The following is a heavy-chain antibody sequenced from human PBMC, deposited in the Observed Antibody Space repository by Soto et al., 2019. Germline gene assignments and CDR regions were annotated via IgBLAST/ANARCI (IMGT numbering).Heavy chain of an antibody. D-gene: IGHD2-2*02. Sequence: PSETLSLTCPDSVGAICSYYLSWLRYPPSKGLEWIAYISYNGSTNYNPSLKSRVTISVDTSNNQFSLKLSSVTAADTAVYYCATTVVPAVIGPRGAWFDPWGQGTLVTVSS. CDR1: VGAICSYY. CDR3: ATTVVPAVIGPRGAWFDP. V-gene: IGHV4-59*01. J-gene: IGHJ5*02. CDR2: ISYNGST.